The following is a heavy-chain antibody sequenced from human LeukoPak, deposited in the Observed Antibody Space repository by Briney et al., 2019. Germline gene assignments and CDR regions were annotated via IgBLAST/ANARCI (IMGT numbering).Heavy chain of an antibody. V-gene: IGHV4-59*12. CDR3: ARETHSGSYYYYYYMDV. D-gene: IGHD1-26*01. J-gene: IGHJ6*03. CDR2: IYYSGTT. CDR1: DGSISSYY. Sequence: SETLSLTCTVSDGSISSYYWSWIRQPPGKGLEWIGYIYYSGTTNYNPSLKSRVIISVDTSKNQFSLKLSSVTAADTAVYYCARETHSGSYYYYYYMDVWGKGTTVTISS.